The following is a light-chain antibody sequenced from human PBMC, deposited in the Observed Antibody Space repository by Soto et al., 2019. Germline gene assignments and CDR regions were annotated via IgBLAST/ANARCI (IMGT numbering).Light chain of an antibody. V-gene: IGKV3D-15*01. CDR2: DAS. CDR3: QPSNNWPLT. J-gene: IGKJ4*01. CDR1: QSVSSN. Sequence: EIVMTQSPATLSVSPGERATLSCRASQSVSSNLAWYQQKPGLAPRILIYDASSRATGISDRFSRIVSGTDFTLTLHRLQSEDCAVYDGQPSNNWPLTVCGLTKGEIK.